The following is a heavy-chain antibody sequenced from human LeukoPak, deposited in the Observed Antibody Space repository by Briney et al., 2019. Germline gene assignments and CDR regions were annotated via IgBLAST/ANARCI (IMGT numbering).Heavy chain of an antibody. J-gene: IGHJ6*02. V-gene: IGHV1-8*01. D-gene: IGHD3-10*01. CDR2: MNPNSGNT. Sequence: ASVKVSCKASGYTFTSYDINWVRQATGQGLEWMGWMNPNSGNTGYAQKFQGRVTMTRNTSISTAYMELSSLRSEDTAVYYCARGRGVYRVSGTAPYYGMDVWGQGTTVTVSS. CDR3: ARGRGVYRVSGTAPYYGMDV. CDR1: GYTFTSYD.